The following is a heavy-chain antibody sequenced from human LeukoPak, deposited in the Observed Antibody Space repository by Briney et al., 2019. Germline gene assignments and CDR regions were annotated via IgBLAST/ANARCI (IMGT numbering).Heavy chain of an antibody. J-gene: IGHJ6*02. CDR1: GFSFTSYA. D-gene: IGHD5-18*01. CDR3: ARERYSYGDYYYYGMDV. Sequence: GGSLRLSCAASGFSFTSYAMHWVRQAPGKGLEYVSAISSNGENTYYADSVEGRFTISRDNSKNTLYLQMNSLRAEDTAVYYCARERYSYGDYYYYGMDVWGQGTTVTVSS. V-gene: IGHV3-64*02. CDR2: ISSNGENT.